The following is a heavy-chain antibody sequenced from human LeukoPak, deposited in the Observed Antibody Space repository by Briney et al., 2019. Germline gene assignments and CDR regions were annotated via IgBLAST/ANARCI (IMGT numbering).Heavy chain of an antibody. CDR2: ISSSSSTI. Sequence: PGGSLRLSCAASGFTFSSYWMSWVRQAPGKGLEWVSYISSSSSTIYYADSVKGRFTISRDNAKNTLYLQMNSLRAEDTAVYYCARDLSITVTPHSYFDYWGQGTLVTVSS. CDR1: GFTFSSYW. V-gene: IGHV3-48*01. D-gene: IGHD4-17*01. CDR3: ARDLSITVTPHSYFDY. J-gene: IGHJ4*02.